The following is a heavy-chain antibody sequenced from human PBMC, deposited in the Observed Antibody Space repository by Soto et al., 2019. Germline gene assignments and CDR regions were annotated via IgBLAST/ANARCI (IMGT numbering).Heavy chain of an antibody. Sequence: ASVKVSCKASGYTFTGYYMHWVRQAPGQGLEWMGWINPNSGGTNYAQKFQGRVTMTRDTSISTAYMELSRLRSDDTAVYYCARVNVVVVAATREYYFDYWGQGTPVTVSS. D-gene: IGHD2-15*01. V-gene: IGHV1-2*02. CDR2: INPNSGGT. CDR1: GYTFTGYY. J-gene: IGHJ4*02. CDR3: ARVNVVVVAATREYYFDY.